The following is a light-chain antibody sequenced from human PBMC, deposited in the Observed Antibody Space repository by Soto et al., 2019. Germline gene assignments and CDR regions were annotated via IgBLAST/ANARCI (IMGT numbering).Light chain of an antibody. CDR1: SNDVGNYNL. CDR3: CSYAGRHSYV. CDR2: EGN. J-gene: IGLJ1*01. V-gene: IGLV2-23*01. Sequence: QSALTQPASVSGSPGQSITISCTGTSNDVGNYNLVSWYQHHPGKPPTLIIFEGNQRPSGISDRFSGSKSGNTASLTISGLQPEDEAEYSCCSYAGRHSYVFGTPTKLTVL.